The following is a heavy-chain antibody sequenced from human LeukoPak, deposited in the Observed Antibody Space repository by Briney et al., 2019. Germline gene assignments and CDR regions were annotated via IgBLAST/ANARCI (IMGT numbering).Heavy chain of an antibody. CDR2: ISTSSSYI. J-gene: IGHJ2*01. Sequence: LSLTCAVYGGSFSGYYWSWIRQAPGKGLEWVSFISTSSSYIHYADSVKGRFTISRDNAKNSLYLQMNSLRAEDTAVYYCARTSDTSGRLYWYFDLWGRGTLVTVSS. CDR1: GGSFSGYY. V-gene: IGHV3-11*06. CDR3: ARTSDTSGRLYWYFDL. D-gene: IGHD3-22*01.